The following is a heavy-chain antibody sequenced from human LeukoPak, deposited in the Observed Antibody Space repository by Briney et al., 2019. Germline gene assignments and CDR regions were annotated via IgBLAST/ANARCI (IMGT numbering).Heavy chain of an antibody. D-gene: IGHD3-9*01. Sequence: GGSLRLSCAASGFTFDDYAMHWVRQAPGKGLEWVAAVLYDGSKKYYADSVKGRFSIYRDNSNYTLYLQMNSVRAEDTAVYCCARGFWDYDILTGYPPLWYGAREDTDYWGQGTLVTVSS. CDR3: ARGFWDYDILTGYPPLWYGAREDTDY. CDR1: GFTFDDYA. V-gene: IGHV3-30*03. CDR2: VLYDGSKK. J-gene: IGHJ4*02.